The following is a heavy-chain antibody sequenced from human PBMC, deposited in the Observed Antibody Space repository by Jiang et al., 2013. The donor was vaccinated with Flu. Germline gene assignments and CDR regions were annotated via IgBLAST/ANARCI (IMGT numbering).Heavy chain of an antibody. J-gene: IGHJ4*02. CDR1: GFTFSSYA. CDR2: ISGSGGST. Sequence: VQLLESGGGLVQPGGSLRLSCAASGFTFSSYAMSWVRQAPGKGLEWVSAISGSGGSTYYADSVKGRFTISRDNSKNTLYVQMNSLRAEDTAVYYCAKGRSGYYNFDYWGQGTLVTVSS. V-gene: IGHV3-23*01. CDR3: AKGRSGYYNFDY. D-gene: IGHD3-3*01.